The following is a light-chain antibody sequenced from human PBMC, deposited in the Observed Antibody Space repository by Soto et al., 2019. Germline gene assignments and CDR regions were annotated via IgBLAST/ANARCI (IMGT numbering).Light chain of an antibody. CDR2: DAS. CDR1: QSVSSY. Sequence: EIVLTQSPATLSLSPGERATLSCRASQSVSSYLVWYQQKPGQVPRLLIYDASNRATGIPARFGGSGSGTDFTLTISVLEPEDSAVYYCQQRSDWPSTFGGGTKVEIK. CDR3: QQRSDWPST. V-gene: IGKV3-11*01. J-gene: IGKJ4*01.